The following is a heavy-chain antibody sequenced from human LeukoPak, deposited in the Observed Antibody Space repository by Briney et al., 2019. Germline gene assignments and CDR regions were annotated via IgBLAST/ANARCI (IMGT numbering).Heavy chain of an antibody. D-gene: IGHD3-22*01. CDR1: GFTFSGFW. V-gene: IGHV3-23*01. J-gene: IGHJ4*02. Sequence: GGSLRLSCAASGFTFSGFWMHWVRQAPGKGLQWVSGISGGGAAIYYADSVKGRFTISRDNSKNTLYLQMNSLRAEDTAVYFCARDGFDYYDSSGFPYFDYCGQGALVTVSS. CDR2: ISGGGAAI. CDR3: ARDGFDYYDSSGFPYFDY.